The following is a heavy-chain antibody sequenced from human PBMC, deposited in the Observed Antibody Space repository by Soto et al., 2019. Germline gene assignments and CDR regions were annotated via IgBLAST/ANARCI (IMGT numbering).Heavy chain of an antibody. Sequence: QAQLVQSGGEMKKAGASVKVSCKASGYTFTTYGITWVRQAPGQGLDWMGWINPLKGDTKSAANFQDRVTMTTDTSKRTAYMELRSLRSDDTAVYYCARVKVPAAVLGAFDVWGQGTLVTVSS. V-gene: IGHV1-18*01. CDR1: GYTFTTYG. J-gene: IGHJ3*01. D-gene: IGHD2-2*01. CDR2: INPLKGDT. CDR3: ARVKVPAAVLGAFDV.